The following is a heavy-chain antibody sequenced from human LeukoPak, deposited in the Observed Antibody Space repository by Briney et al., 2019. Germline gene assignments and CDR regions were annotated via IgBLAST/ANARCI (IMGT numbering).Heavy chain of an antibody. CDR3: ARGSTTVTTKDWFDP. V-gene: IGHV3-74*03. CDR1: GFTFSSYW. D-gene: IGHD4-17*01. CDR2: INTYGTST. Sequence: GGSLRLSCAASGFTFSSYWMHWVSQVPGKGLVWVARINTYGTSTTYGDSVEGRFTISRDNAKNTLDLEMNSLRDDDTAVYYCARGSTTVTTKDWFDPWGQGTQVTVSS. J-gene: IGHJ5*02.